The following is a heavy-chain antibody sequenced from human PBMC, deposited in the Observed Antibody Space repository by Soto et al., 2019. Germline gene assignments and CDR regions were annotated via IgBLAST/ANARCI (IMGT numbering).Heavy chain of an antibody. D-gene: IGHD1-7*01. CDR3: AKDPSNWNYDEYYYYYGMGV. CDR2: ISGSGGST. V-gene: IGHV3-23*01. CDR1: GFTFSSYA. Sequence: EVQLLESGGGLVQPGGSLRLSCAASGFTFSSYAMSWVRQAPGKGLEWVSAISGSGGSTYYADSVKGRFTISRDNSKNTLYLQMNSLRAEDTAVYYCAKDPSNWNYDEYYYYYGMGVWGQGTTVTVSS. J-gene: IGHJ6*02.